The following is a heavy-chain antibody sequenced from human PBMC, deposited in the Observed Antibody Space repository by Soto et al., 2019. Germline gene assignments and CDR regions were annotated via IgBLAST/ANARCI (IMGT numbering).Heavy chain of an antibody. CDR3: ASGRTSEPDRRGMWDYGLDV. CDR2: INDSGIN. Sequence: QVQLQQWGAEVLKPSETLSLTCVVNGGSFSGYYWSWIRQHPGKGLEWIGEINDSGINDSNPSLESRVTISLDMSQNQCCLRLNSVTAEDTAVYHGASGRTSEPDRRGMWDYGLDVWGQGSTVTVSS. D-gene: IGHD3-10*01. J-gene: IGHJ6*02. V-gene: IGHV4-34*01. CDR1: GGSFSGYY.